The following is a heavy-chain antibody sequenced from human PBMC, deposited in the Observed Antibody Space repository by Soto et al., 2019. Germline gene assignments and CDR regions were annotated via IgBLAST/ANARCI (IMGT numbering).Heavy chain of an antibody. Sequence: EVQLVESGGGLVQPGRSLRLSCAASGFTFDDYAMHWVRQAPGKGPEWVSGISWNSGSIDYADSVKGRFTISRDNAKNSLYLQMNSLRAEDTALYYCAKDKSYYYYGMDVWGQGTTVTVSS. J-gene: IGHJ6*02. V-gene: IGHV3-9*01. CDR3: AKDKSYYYYGMDV. CDR1: GFTFDDYA. CDR2: ISWNSGSI.